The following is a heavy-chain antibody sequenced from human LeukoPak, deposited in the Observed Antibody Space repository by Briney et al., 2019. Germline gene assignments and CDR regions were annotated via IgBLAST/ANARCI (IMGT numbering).Heavy chain of an antibody. V-gene: IGHV4-34*01. D-gene: IGHD6-13*01. J-gene: IGHJ6*02. Sequence: SETLSLTCAVYGGSFSGYYWSWIRQPPGKGLEWIGKINHSGSTNYNPSLKSRVTISVDTSKNQFSLKLSSVTAADTGVYYCARSMQGVSGMDVWGQGTTVTVSS. CDR2: INHSGST. CDR3: ARSMQGVSGMDV. CDR1: GGSFSGYY.